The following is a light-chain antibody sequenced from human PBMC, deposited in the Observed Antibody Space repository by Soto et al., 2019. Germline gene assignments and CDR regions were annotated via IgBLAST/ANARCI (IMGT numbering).Light chain of an antibody. CDR1: SSDVGGYNY. V-gene: IGLV2-14*03. Sequence: QSALTQPASVSGSTGQSITISCTGTSSDVGGYNYVSWYQQHPGKATKLMIYEVSNRPAGVSSRFSGSKSGNTASLTISGLQAEDEADYYCSSYTNTSPVVFGGGTQLTVL. CDR2: EVS. J-gene: IGLJ2*01. CDR3: SSYTNTSPVV.